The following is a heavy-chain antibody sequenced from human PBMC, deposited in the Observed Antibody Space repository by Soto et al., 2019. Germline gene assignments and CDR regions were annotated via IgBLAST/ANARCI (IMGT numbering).Heavy chain of an antibody. D-gene: IGHD4-17*01. Sequence: QVQLVQSGAEVKKPGASVKVSCKASGYTFTSYYMHWVRQAPGQGLEWMGIINPSGGSTSYAQKFQGRVTMTRDTSTSAVYRVLSSLRSEDTAVYYCAKDLDYDYGDRGLDYWGQGTLVTVSS. J-gene: IGHJ4*02. V-gene: IGHV1-46*01. CDR1: GYTFTSYY. CDR3: AKDLDYDYGDRGLDY. CDR2: INPSGGST.